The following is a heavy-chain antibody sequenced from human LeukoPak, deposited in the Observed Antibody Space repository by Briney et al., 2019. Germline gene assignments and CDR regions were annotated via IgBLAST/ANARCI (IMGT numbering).Heavy chain of an antibody. CDR1: GGTFSSYA. Sequence: SVKVSCKASGGTFSSYAISWVRQAPGQGLEWMGGIIPIFGTANYAQKFQGRVTITADESTSTAYMELSSLRSEDTAVYYCARGGDGGYYYDSSGYYLFWDWGQGTLVTVSS. CDR2: IIPIFGTA. V-gene: IGHV1-69*13. J-gene: IGHJ4*02. D-gene: IGHD3-22*01. CDR3: ARGGDGGYYYDSSGYYLFWD.